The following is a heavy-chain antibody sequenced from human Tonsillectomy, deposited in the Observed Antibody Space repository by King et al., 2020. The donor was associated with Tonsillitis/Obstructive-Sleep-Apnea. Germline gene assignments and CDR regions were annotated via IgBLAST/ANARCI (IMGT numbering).Heavy chain of an antibody. Sequence: VQLVESGGGLVQPGRSLRLSCATSGLTFDDYAMHWVRLTPGKGLEWVSGISWNSVSIEYADSVKGRFTISRDNAKNSLYLQMNSLRPEDTALYYCAKGTPAEGEDWFDPWGQGTLVTVSA. CDR1: GLTFDDYA. CDR3: AKGTPAEGEDWFDP. J-gene: IGHJ5*02. CDR2: ISWNSVSI. D-gene: IGHD6-13*01. V-gene: IGHV3-9*01.